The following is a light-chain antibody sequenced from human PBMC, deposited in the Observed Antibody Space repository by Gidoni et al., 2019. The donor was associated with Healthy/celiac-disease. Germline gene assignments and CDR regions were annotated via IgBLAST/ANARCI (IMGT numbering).Light chain of an antibody. J-gene: IGLJ1*01. CDR2: DVS. CDR1: SSDVGGYNY. V-gene: IGLV2-14*01. Sequence: QSALTQPASVSGSPGQSLTISCTGTSSDVGGYNYVSWYQPHPGKAPKLMIYDVSNRPSGVSNRFSGSKSGNTASLTISGLQAEDEADYYCSSYTSSSLYVFGTGTKVTVL. CDR3: SSYTSSSLYV.